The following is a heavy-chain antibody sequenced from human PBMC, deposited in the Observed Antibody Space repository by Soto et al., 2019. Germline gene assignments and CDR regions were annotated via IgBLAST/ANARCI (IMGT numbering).Heavy chain of an antibody. CDR1: GFIFSDFW. D-gene: IGHD6-6*01. CDR2: INNDGSQK. J-gene: IGHJ5*02. V-gene: IGHV3-7*03. Sequence: EVQLVESGGGLVQPGGSLRLSCAASGFIFSDFWLNWAGKAPGKRLEWVASINNDGSQKYYVDSVRGRFTISRDDAENSLYLQMNSLTAEDSALYYCARGYSTSPNWFDPWGQGTLVTVSS. CDR3: ARGYSTSPNWFDP.